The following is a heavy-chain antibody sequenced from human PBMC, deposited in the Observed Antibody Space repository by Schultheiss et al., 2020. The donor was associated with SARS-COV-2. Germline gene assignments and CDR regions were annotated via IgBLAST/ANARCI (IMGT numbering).Heavy chain of an antibody. V-gene: IGHV4-34*01. Sequence: SETLSLTCAVYGGSFSGYYWSWIRQPPGKGLEWIGEINHSGSTYYNPSLKSRVTISVDTSKNQFSLKLSSVTAADTAVYYCARGRFDIVVVPAAGYMDVWGKGTTVTVSS. CDR3: ARGRFDIVVVPAAGYMDV. J-gene: IGHJ6*03. CDR2: INHSGST. CDR1: GGSFSGYY. D-gene: IGHD2-2*01.